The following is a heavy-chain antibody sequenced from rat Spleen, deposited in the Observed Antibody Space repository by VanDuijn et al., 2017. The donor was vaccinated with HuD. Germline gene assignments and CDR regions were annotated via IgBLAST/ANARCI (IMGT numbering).Heavy chain of an antibody. Sequence: EVHLVESGGDLVQPGRSLKLSCTASGLSFSNYDMAWVRQAPTKGLEWVASISYDGSATYYRDSVKGRFTISRDNAKSTLYLQMNSLRSEDTATYYCTRDRLMMVYYVMDAWGQGASVTVSS. J-gene: IGHJ4*01. D-gene: IGHD1-12*02. CDR3: TRDRLMMVYYVMDA. CDR2: ISYDGSAT. V-gene: IGHV5-20*01. CDR1: GLSFSNYD.